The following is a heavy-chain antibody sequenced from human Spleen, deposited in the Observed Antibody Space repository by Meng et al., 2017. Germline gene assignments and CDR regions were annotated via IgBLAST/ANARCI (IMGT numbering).Heavy chain of an antibody. CDR3: ARGTPGRSYSDY. D-gene: IGHD3-10*01. V-gene: IGHV1-18*01. CDR1: GYTYTHHG. Sequence: QVHLLQSGPEVKKPGASVRVSCKASGYTYTHHGIGWVRHAPGQGLEWMGWISAYNGDTIYVQKFQGRVTVTTDASTSTAYMELRSLRSDDTAVYYCARGTPGRSYSDYWGQGTLVTVSS. CDR2: ISAYNGDT. J-gene: IGHJ4*02.